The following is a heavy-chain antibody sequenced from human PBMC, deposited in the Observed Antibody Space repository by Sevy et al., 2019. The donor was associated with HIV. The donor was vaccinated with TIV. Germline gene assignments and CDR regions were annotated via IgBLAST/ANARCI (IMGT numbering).Heavy chain of an antibody. CDR1: GFTFSNAW. Sequence: GGSLRLSCAASGFTFSNAWMSWVRQAPGKGLEWVGRIKSKTDGGTTDYAAPVKGRFTISRDDSKNTLYLQMNSLETEDTAVYYCTSRPRIVVVTADHDYWGQGTLVTVSS. D-gene: IGHD2-21*02. J-gene: IGHJ4*02. CDR2: IKSKTDGGTT. V-gene: IGHV3-15*01. CDR3: TSRPRIVVVTADHDY.